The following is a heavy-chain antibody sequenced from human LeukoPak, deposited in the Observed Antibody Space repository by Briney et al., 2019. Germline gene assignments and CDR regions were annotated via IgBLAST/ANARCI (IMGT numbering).Heavy chain of an antibody. CDR2: IIPIFGTA. V-gene: IGHV1-69*13. CDR1: GGTFSSYA. J-gene: IGHJ4*01. Sequence: SVKVSCKASGGTFSSYAISWVRQAPGQGLEWMGGIIPIFGTANYAQKFQGRVTITADESTSTAYMELSSLRSEDTAVYYCARAHTIFGVVNAFDYWGQEPWSPSPQ. CDR3: ARAHTIFGVVNAFDY. D-gene: IGHD3-3*01.